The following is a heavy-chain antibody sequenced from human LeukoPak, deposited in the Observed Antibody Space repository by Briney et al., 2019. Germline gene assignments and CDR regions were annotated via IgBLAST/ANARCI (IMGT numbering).Heavy chain of an antibody. CDR1: GFTFSSYG. V-gene: IGHV3-23*01. Sequence: GGSLRLSCAASGFTFSSYGMSWVRQAPGKGLEWVSAISGSGGSTYYADSVKGRFTISRDNSKNTLYLQMNSLRAEDTAVYYCAKAPSMGRSQQLVLPFDYWGQGTLVTVSS. J-gene: IGHJ4*02. CDR3: AKAPSMGRSQQLVLPFDY. CDR2: ISGSGGST. D-gene: IGHD6-13*01.